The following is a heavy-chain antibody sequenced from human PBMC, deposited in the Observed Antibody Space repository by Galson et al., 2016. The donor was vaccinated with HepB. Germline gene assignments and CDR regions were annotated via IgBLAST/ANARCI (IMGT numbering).Heavy chain of an antibody. Sequence: SETLSFTCTVSGGSISSYYWSWIRQPPGQGLEWIGYIYYSGSTSYNPSFKSRVTISVDTSKNQVSLKLQSVTAADTAVYYCARDRDSSRYYSLDYWGQGTPVTVSS. CDR2: IYYSGST. V-gene: IGHV4-59*01. CDR3: ARDRDSSRYYSLDY. D-gene: IGHD3-22*01. J-gene: IGHJ4*02. CDR1: GGSISSYY.